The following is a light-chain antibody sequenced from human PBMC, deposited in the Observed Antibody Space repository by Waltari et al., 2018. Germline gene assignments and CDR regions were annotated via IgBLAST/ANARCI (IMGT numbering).Light chain of an antibody. V-gene: IGKV4-1*01. Sequence: IVMTQSPDSLAVSLGERATINCKSSQSILFTARNKSYLAWYQQKPGQPPKLLIYWASTRESGVPDRCSGTGSGSDFTLTISSLHAEDVAVYYCQQYYVTPRTFGQGTKVEI. CDR1: QSILFTARNKSY. J-gene: IGKJ1*01. CDR3: QQYYVTPRT. CDR2: WAS.